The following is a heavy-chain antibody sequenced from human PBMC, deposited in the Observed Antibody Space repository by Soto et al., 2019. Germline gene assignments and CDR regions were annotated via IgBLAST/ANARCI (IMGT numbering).Heavy chain of an antibody. CDR2: ISSTGALM. J-gene: IGHJ4*02. CDR3: ARDRLARGIPVAGRIDY. Sequence: GGSLRLSCAASGFIFSQYSMNWVRQAPGKGLEWVSSISSTGALMYYADSVKGRFTISIDDADNSLYLQMNSLRVEDTAVYYCARDRLARGIPVAGRIDYWGQGALVTVSS. CDR1: GFIFSQYS. V-gene: IGHV3-21*01. D-gene: IGHD6-19*01.